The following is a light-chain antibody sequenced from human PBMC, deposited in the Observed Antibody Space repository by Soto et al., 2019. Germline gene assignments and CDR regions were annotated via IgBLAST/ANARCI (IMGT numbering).Light chain of an antibody. Sequence: EIVMTQSPATLSVSPGERATLSCRASQSISNSLDWYQQKPGQAPRYLIFGASTRATGIPARFSGSGSGTEFTLTISDLQSEDVAVYYCQQYNNWPWTFGQGTKVEIK. CDR1: QSISNS. CDR2: GAS. V-gene: IGKV3-15*01. J-gene: IGKJ1*01. CDR3: QQYNNWPWT.